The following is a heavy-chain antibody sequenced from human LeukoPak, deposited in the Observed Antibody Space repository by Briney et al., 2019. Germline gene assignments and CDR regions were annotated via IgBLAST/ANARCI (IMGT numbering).Heavy chain of an antibody. CDR3: ARIFGVVIPNDAFDI. CDR2: IYSGGST. V-gene: IGHV3-66*01. Sequence: PGGSLRLSCAASEFSVGSNYMTWVRQAPGKGLEWVSLIYSGGSTYYADSVKGRFTISRDNSKNTLYLQMNSLRAEDTAVYYCARIFGVVIPNDAFDIWGQGTMVTVSS. CDR1: EFSVGSNY. D-gene: IGHD3-3*01. J-gene: IGHJ3*02.